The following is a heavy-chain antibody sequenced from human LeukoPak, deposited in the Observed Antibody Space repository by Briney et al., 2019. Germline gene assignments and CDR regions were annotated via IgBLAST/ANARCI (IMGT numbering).Heavy chain of an antibody. J-gene: IGHJ2*01. V-gene: IGHV4-34*01. CDR2: INHSGST. D-gene: IGHD4-17*01. Sequence: SETLSLTCAVYGGSLSGYYWSWIRQPPGKGLEWIGEINHSGSTNYNPSLKSRVTISVDTSKNQFSLKLSSVTAADTAVYYCAREGTVTTPPWYFDLWGRGTLVTVSS. CDR1: GGSLSGYY. CDR3: AREGTVTTPPWYFDL.